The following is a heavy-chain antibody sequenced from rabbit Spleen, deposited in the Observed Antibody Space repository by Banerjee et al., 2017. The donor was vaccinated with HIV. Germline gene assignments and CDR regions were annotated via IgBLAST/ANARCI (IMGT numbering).Heavy chain of an antibody. D-gene: IGHD6-1*01. CDR2: IDSGSSGDT. Sequence: QSLEESGGDLVKPGASLTLTCTASGFSFSSRYYMCWVRQAPGKGLEWIACIDSGSSGDTYYASWAKGRFTISKTSSTTVTLQMTSLTAADTATYFCVREAGYGGYGDANLWGPGTLVTVS. CDR1: GFSFSSRYY. CDR3: VREAGYGGYGDANL. V-gene: IGHV1S40*01. J-gene: IGHJ4*01.